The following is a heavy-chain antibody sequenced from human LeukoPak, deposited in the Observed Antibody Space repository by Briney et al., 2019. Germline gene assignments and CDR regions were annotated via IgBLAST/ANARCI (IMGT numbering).Heavy chain of an antibody. Sequence: GGSLRLSCAVSGFTFSSYCMSWVRQAPGKGLEWVANIKQDGSEKYYVDSGKGRFTISRDNAKNSLYLQMNSLRADDTAVYYCARRGTSWSQFDYWGQGTLVTVSS. J-gene: IGHJ4*02. CDR3: ARRGTSWSQFDY. CDR1: GFTFSSYC. V-gene: IGHV3-7*03. D-gene: IGHD6-13*01. CDR2: IKQDGSEK.